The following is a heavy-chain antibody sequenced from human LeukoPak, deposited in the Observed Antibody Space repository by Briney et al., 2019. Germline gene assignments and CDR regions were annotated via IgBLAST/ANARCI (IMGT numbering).Heavy chain of an antibody. D-gene: IGHD2-21*02. CDR2: IYYSGST. CDR1: GGSISSYY. J-gene: IGHJ3*02. Sequence: SETLSLTCTVSGGSISSYYWSWIRQPPGKGLEWIGYIYYSGSTNYNPSLKSRVTISVDTSKDQFSLKLSSVTAADTAVYYCARRLPPGAFDIWGQGTMVTVSS. V-gene: IGHV4-59*01. CDR3: ARRLPPGAFDI.